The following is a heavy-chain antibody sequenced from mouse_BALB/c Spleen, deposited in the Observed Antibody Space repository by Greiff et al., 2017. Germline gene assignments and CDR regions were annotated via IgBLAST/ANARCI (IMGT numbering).Heavy chain of an antibody. CDR2: IDPSDSET. Sequence: QVQLQQSGPQLVRPGASVKISCKASGYSFTSYWMHWVKQRPGQGLEWIGMIDPSDSETRLNQKFKDKATLTVDKSSSTAYMQLSSPTSEDSAVYYCARRDWAHAMDYWGQGTSVTVSS. J-gene: IGHJ4*01. V-gene: IGHV1S126*01. CDR3: ARRDWAHAMDY. CDR1: GYSFTSYW. D-gene: IGHD4-1*01.